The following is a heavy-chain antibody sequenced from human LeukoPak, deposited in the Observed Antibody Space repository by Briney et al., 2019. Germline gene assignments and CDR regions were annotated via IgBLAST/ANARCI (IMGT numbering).Heavy chain of an antibody. CDR1: GFTFSSYE. Sequence: RTGGSLRLSCAASGFTFSSYEMNWVRQAPGKGLEWVSYISSSGSTIYYADSVKGRFTISRDNAKNSLYLQMNSLRAEDTAVYYCARATAMADLDYWGQGTLVTVSS. J-gene: IGHJ4*02. D-gene: IGHD5-18*01. V-gene: IGHV3-48*03. CDR3: ARATAMADLDY. CDR2: ISSSGSTI.